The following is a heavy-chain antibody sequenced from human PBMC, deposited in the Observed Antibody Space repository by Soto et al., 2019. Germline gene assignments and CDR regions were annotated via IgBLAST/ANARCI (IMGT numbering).Heavy chain of an antibody. CDR2: ITGSGGST. V-gene: IGHV3-23*01. CDR3: ARDRDVYNRAFLXS. J-gene: IGHJ4*02. D-gene: IGHD1-1*01. CDR1: GFTLSTYA. Sequence: GGSLRLSCVASGFTLSTYAMSWVRQAPGKGLEWVSGITGSGGSTYYADSVKGRFTISRDNSQNTLYLQMNSLTGEDTAVYYCARDRDVYNRAFLXSWGQGT.